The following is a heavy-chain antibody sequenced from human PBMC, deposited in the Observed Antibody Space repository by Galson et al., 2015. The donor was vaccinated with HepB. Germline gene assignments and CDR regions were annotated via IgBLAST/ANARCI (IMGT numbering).Heavy chain of an antibody. CDR1: GGTFSSYA. Sequence: SVKVSCKASGGTFSSYAISWVRQAPGQGLEWMGGIIPIFGTANYAQKFQGRVTITADESTSTAYMELSSLRSEDTAVYYCARAPRFLDPNGGYYYYYYMDVWGKGTTVTVSS. J-gene: IGHJ6*03. CDR3: ARAPRFLDPNGGYYYYYYMDV. V-gene: IGHV1-69*13. CDR2: IIPIFGTA. D-gene: IGHD3-3*01.